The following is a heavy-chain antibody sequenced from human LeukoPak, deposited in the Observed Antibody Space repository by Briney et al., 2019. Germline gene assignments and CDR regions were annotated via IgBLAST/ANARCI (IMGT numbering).Heavy chain of an antibody. J-gene: IGHJ6*02. Sequence: GGSLRLSCAASGFTFSNYETNWVRQAPGKGLEWVSYISSSGSTIYYADSVKGRFTISRDNAKKSLYLQMNSLRAEDTALYYCARTGDYYYAMDVWGQGTTVTVSS. D-gene: IGHD3-10*01. CDR1: GFTFSNYE. V-gene: IGHV3-48*03. CDR2: ISSSGSTI. CDR3: ARTGDYYYAMDV.